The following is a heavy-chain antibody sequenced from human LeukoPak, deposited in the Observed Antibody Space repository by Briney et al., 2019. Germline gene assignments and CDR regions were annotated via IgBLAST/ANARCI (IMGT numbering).Heavy chain of an antibody. V-gene: IGHV3-7*02. Sequence: GGSLRLSCAASGFTLSSYWMSWVRQAPGKGLEWVANIKQDGSEKYYVDSVKGRFTFSRDNAENSLYLQMNSLRVEDTAVYYCARNRDWAFDYWGQGSLVTVSS. J-gene: IGHJ4*02. D-gene: IGHD2-21*02. CDR1: GFTLSSYW. CDR2: IKQDGSEK. CDR3: ARNRDWAFDY.